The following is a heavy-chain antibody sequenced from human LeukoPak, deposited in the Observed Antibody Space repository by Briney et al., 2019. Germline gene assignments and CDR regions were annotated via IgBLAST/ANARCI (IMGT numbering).Heavy chain of an antibody. J-gene: IGHJ5*02. CDR2: IHIYRGNT. CDR1: GYTFTGYY. D-gene: IGHD6-13*01. Sequence: ASVKVSCKASGYTFTGYYMHWVRQAPGQGLEWMGWIHIYRGNTNYAQKFQGRVTMTTDTSTSTVYMEVRGLRPDDTAMYYCARDVGITVADSFDPWGQGTLVTVSS. CDR3: ARDVGITVADSFDP. V-gene: IGHV1-18*04.